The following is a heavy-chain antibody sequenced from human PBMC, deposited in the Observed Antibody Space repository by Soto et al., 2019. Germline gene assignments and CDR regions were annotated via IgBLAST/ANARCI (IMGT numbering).Heavy chain of an antibody. CDR2: IYPGDSDT. Sequence: GESLKISCKGSGYSFTSYWIGWVRQMPGKGLEWMGIIYPGDSDTRYNPSFQGQVTISADKSITTTYLQWSSLKASDTAIYYCAASIFYYGMDVWGQGTTVTVSS. CDR3: AASIFYYGMDV. J-gene: IGHJ6*02. CDR1: GYSFTSYW. V-gene: IGHV5-51*01.